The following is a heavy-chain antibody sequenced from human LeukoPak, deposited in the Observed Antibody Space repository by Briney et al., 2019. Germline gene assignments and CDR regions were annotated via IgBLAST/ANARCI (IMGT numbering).Heavy chain of an antibody. J-gene: IGHJ4*02. D-gene: IGHD3-9*01. CDR3: ARRGYDILTGYYFH. CDR1: GYSISSGYY. CDR2: IYYSGST. V-gene: IGHV4-38-2*01. Sequence: SETLSLTCAVFGYSISSGYYWGWIRQPPGKGLEWIGSIYYSGSTYYNPSLKSRVTISVDTSKNQFSLKLSSVTAADTAVYYCARRGYDILTGYYFHWGQGTLVTVSS.